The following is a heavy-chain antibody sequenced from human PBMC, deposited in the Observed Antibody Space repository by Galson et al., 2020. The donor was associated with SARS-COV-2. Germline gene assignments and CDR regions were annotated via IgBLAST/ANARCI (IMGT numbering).Heavy chain of an antibody. CDR1: GYTFTSYG. CDR3: ATIRRDYYGAGIPIAGDDVDY. D-gene: IGHD3-10*01. J-gene: IGHJ4*02. Sequence: ASVKVSCKASGYTFTSYGISWVRQAPGQGLEWMGWISAYNGNTNYAQKLQGRVTMTTDTSTSTAYMELRSLRSDDTAVYYCATIRRDYYGAGIPIAGDDVDYWGQVTLVTVSS. V-gene: IGHV1-18*01. CDR2: ISAYNGNT.